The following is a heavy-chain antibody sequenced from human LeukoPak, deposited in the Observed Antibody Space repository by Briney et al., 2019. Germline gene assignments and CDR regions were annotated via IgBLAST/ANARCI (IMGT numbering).Heavy chain of an antibody. D-gene: IGHD2-8*01. Sequence: GGSLRLSCLASGFTLVNYAMTWVRQAPGKGLEWVSAISGSGGDTYHADSAKGRFTISRDNSKNTVYLQMNSLRAEDTALYYCMRAYTTNGRYSEPWGQGTLVTVSS. CDR2: ISGSGGDT. J-gene: IGHJ4*02. CDR1: GFTLVNYA. V-gene: IGHV3-23*01. CDR3: MRAYTTNGRYSEP.